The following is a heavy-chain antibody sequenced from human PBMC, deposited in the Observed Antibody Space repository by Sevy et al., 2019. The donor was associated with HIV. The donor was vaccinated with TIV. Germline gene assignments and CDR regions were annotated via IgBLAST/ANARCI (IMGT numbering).Heavy chain of an antibody. CDR1: GYTFITYG. J-gene: IGHJ4*02. D-gene: IGHD6-13*01. CDR2: ISGYNVHT. V-gene: IGHV1-18*01. Sequence: ASVKVSCKASGYTFITYGITWERQAPGLGLEWMGWISGYNVHTKYARELQGRVTITTDTSTSTAYLELRSLTSDDTAVYYCARTGYSTLDRVAAADSSLDFWGQGTLVTVSS. CDR3: ARTGYSTLDRVAAADSSLDF.